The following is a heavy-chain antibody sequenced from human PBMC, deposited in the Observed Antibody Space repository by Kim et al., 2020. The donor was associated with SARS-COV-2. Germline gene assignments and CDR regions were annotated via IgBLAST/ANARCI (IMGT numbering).Heavy chain of an antibody. Sequence: KFQGRVTITADESTSTAYMELSSLRSEDTAVYYCARRDNWIFSQDYGMDVWGQGTTVTVSS. CDR3: ARRDNWIFSQDYGMDV. D-gene: IGHD1-20*01. V-gene: IGHV1-69*01. J-gene: IGHJ6*02.